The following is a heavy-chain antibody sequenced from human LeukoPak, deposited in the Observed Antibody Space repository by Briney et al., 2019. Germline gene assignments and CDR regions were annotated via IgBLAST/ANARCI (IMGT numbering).Heavy chain of an antibody. D-gene: IGHD4-23*01. J-gene: IGHJ4*02. CDR1: GFTFSNYS. V-gene: IGHV3-48*04. Sequence: HAGGSLRLSCAASGFTFSNYSMNWVRQPPGKGLEWVSYITSSSTVYYAGSVKGRFTISRDNAKNSLYLQMNSLRAEDTAVYYCARSTDYGGNFLFDYWGQGTLVTVSS. CDR3: ARSTDYGGNFLFDY. CDR2: ITSSSTV.